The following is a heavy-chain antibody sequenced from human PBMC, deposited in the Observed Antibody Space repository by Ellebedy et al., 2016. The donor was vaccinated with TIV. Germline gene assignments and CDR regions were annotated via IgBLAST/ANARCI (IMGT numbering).Heavy chain of an antibody. CDR2: ISYDGSNK. D-gene: IGHD1-26*01. CDR3: ARDRYSGSLDY. J-gene: IGHJ4*02. V-gene: IGHV3-30-3*01. Sequence: GESLKISXAASGFTFSSYAMHWVRQAPGKGLEWVAVISYDGSNKYYADSVKGRFTISRDNSKNTLYLQMNSLRAEDTAVYYCARDRYSGSLDYWGQGTLVTVSS. CDR1: GFTFSSYA.